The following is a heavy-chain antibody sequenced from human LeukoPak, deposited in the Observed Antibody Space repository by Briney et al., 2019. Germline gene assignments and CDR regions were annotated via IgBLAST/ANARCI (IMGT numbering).Heavy chain of an antibody. CDR2: ISGSGGST. V-gene: IGHV3-23*01. J-gene: IGHJ4*02. CDR1: GFTFSSCA. CDR3: ARIQPPLDY. Sequence: PGGSLRLSCAASGFTFSSCAMSWVRQAPGKGLEWVSAISGSGGSTYYADSVKGRFTISRDNSKNTLYLQLNYLRPEDSAVYYCARIQPPLDYWGQGTLVTVSS.